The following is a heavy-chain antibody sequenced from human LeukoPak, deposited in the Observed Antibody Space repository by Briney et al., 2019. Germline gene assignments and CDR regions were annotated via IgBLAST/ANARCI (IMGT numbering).Heavy chain of an antibody. CDR1: GDSISSGDYY. CDR2: IYYSGST. V-gene: IGHV4-30-4*01. Sequence: SETLSLTCTVSGDSISSGDYYWSWIRQPPGKGLEWIGYIYYSGSTYYNPSLKSRVTISVDTSKNQFSLKLSSVTAADTAVYYCARTPPRDGYNSDPYYFDYWGQGTLVTVSS. D-gene: IGHD5-24*01. CDR3: ARTPPRDGYNSDPYYFDY. J-gene: IGHJ4*02.